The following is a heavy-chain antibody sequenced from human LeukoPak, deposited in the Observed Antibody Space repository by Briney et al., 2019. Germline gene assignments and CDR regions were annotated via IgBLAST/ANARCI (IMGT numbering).Heavy chain of an antibody. CDR3: ARWGVRDVLSFDY. CDR1: GGTFSSSA. J-gene: IGHJ4*02. D-gene: IGHD3-10*01. CDR2: IIPIFNTA. V-gene: IGHV1-69*13. Sequence: GASVEVSCKASGGTFSSSAISWVRQAPGQGLEWMGGIIPIFNTANYAQKFQGRVTITADESTSTAYMELSSLRSEDTAVYYCARWGVRDVLSFDYWGQGTLVTVSS.